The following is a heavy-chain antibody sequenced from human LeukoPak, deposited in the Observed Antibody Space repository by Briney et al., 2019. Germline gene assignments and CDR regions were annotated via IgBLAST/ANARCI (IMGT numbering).Heavy chain of an antibody. J-gene: IGHJ3*02. Sequence: ASVKVSCKASGYTFTSYDINWVRQATGQGLEWMGGIIPIFGTANYAQKFQGRVTITTDESTSTAYMELSSLRSEDTAVYYCARDTNFWAVTDDAFDIWGQGTMVTVSS. CDR1: GYTFTSYD. V-gene: IGHV1-69*05. D-gene: IGHD4-17*01. CDR2: IIPIFGTA. CDR3: ARDTNFWAVTDDAFDI.